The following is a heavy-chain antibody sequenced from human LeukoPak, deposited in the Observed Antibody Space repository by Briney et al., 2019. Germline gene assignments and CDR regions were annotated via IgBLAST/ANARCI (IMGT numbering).Heavy chain of an antibody. CDR3: AQDHDGGRITFEGYFDY. J-gene: IGHJ4*02. CDR1: GFTFSSYA. V-gene: IGHV3-23*01. D-gene: IGHD3-16*01. Sequence: HPGGSLRLSCAASGFTFSSYAMSWVRQAPGKGLEWVSAISGSGGSTYYADSVKGRFTISRDNSKNTLYLQMNSLRAEDTAVYYCAQDHDGGRITFEGYFDYWGQGTLVTVSS. CDR2: ISGSGGST.